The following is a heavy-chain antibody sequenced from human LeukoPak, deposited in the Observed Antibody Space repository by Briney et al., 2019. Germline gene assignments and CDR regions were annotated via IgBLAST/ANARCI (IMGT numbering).Heavy chain of an antibody. CDR2: IYYSGST. Sequence: SETLSLTCTVSGGSISSSSYYWGWIRQPPGKGLEWIGSIYYSGSTYYNPSLKSRVTISVDTSQNQFSLKLSSVTAADTAVYYCARYVDTAMAYYFDYWGQGTLVTVSS. V-gene: IGHV4-39*01. CDR1: GGSISSSSYY. D-gene: IGHD5-18*01. CDR3: ARYVDTAMAYYFDY. J-gene: IGHJ4*02.